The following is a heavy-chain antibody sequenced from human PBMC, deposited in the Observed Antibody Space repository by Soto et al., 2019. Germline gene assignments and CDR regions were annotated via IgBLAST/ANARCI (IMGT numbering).Heavy chain of an antibody. CDR1: GYTFTSYD. Sequence: ASVKVSCKASGYTFTSYDINWVRQATGQGLEWMGWMNPNSGNTGYAQKFQGRVTMTRNTSISTAYMELSSLRSAATAVYYCARISRGNFLTGYAPYYYYYGMDVWGQGTTVTVS. CDR2: MNPNSGNT. J-gene: IGHJ6*02. V-gene: IGHV1-8*01. CDR3: ARISRGNFLTGYAPYYYYYGMDV. D-gene: IGHD3-9*01.